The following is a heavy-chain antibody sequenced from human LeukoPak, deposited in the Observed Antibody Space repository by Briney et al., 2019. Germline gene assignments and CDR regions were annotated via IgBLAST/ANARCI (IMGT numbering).Heavy chain of an antibody. CDR1: GGSISSGDYY. Sequence: SETLSLTCTVSGGSISSGDYYWSWVRQHPGKGLEWIGYIHYSGSTYYNPSLKSRVTISVDTSKRQFSLKLSSVTAADTAVYYCARVGVAAKSSRYFDYWGQGTLVTVSS. D-gene: IGHD2-15*01. CDR2: IHYSGST. CDR3: ARVGVAAKSSRYFDY. V-gene: IGHV4-31*03. J-gene: IGHJ4*02.